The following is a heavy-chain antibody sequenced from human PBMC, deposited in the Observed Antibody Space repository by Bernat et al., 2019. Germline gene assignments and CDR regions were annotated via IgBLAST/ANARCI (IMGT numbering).Heavy chain of an antibody. CDR1: GGSFSGYY. J-gene: IGHJ4*02. Sequence: QVQLQQWGAGLLKPSETLSLTCAVYGGSFSGYYWSWIRQPPGKGLEWIGEINHSGSTNHNPSLKSRVTITVDTSKNQFALRLGSVTAADTAVYYCALMGGDYWGQGTLVTVSS. CDR3: ALMGGDY. V-gene: IGHV4-34*01. CDR2: INHSGST.